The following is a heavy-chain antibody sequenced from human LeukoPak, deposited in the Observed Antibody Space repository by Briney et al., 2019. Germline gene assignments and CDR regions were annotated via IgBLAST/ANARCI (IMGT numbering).Heavy chain of an antibody. V-gene: IGHV3-30*18. J-gene: IGHJ4*02. CDR1: GFTFSSYG. CDR3: AKDLPDYSYYFDY. D-gene: IGHD3-10*01. CDR2: ISYDGSNK. Sequence: PGGPLRLPCAASGFTFSSYGMHWVRQAPGKGLEWVAVISYDGSNKYYADSVKGRFTISRDNSKNTLYLQMNSLRAEDTAVYYCAKDLPDYSYYFDYWGQGTLVTVSS.